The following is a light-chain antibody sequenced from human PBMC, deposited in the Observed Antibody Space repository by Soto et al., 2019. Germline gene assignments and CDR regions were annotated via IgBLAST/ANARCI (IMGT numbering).Light chain of an antibody. CDR2: DAS. CDR1: QSISSW. Sequence: DIQMTQSPSTLSASVGDRVTITCRASQSISSWSAWYQQKPGKAPKLLIYDASSLESGVPSRFSGSGSGTEFTLTISSLQPDDFATYYCQQYNSYSRPFGQGTKVDIK. J-gene: IGKJ1*01. CDR3: QQYNSYSRP. V-gene: IGKV1-5*01.